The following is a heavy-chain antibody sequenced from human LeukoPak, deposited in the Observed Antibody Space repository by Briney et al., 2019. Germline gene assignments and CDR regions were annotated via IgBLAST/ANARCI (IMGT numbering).Heavy chain of an antibody. V-gene: IGHV1-69*13. CDR2: IIPIFGTA. CDR3: ARGGYGGNPRGVYYYYYYMDV. CDR1: GGTFSSYA. J-gene: IGHJ6*03. Sequence: VASVKVSCKASGGTFSSYAISWVRQAPGQGLEWMGGIIPIFGTANYAQKFQGRVTITADESTSTAYMELNSLRSEDTAVYYCARGGYGGNPRGVYYYYYYMDVWGKGTTVTVSS. D-gene: IGHD4-23*01.